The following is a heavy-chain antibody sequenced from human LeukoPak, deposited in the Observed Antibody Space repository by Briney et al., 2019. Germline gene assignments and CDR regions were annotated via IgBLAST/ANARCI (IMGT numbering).Heavy chain of an antibody. CDR3: ATRPVYCSSTSCYRNWFDP. CDR2: IYYSGST. CDR1: GGSISSYY. J-gene: IGHJ5*02. D-gene: IGHD2-2*01. V-gene: IGHV4-59*04. Sequence: PSETLSLTCTVSGGSISSYYWSWIRQPPGKGLEWIGYIYYSGSTYYNPSLKSRVTISVDTSKNQFSLKLSSVTAADTAVYYCATRPVYCSSTSCYRNWFDPWGQGTLVTVSS.